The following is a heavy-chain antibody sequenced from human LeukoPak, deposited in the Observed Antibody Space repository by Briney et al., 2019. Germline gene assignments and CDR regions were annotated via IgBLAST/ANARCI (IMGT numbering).Heavy chain of an antibody. CDR1: GASISSYY. CDR3: VRHCCSSPSKRTFDI. D-gene: IGHD2-15*01. V-gene: IGHV4-59*04. Sequence: SETLSLTCTVSGASISSYYWSWIRQPPGKGLEWIGTISDGGSTYYNPSLKSRIIISVDTSKNQFSLQLSSVTAADTAVYYCVRHCCSSPSKRTFDIWGQGTLVAVSS. CDR2: ISDGGST. J-gene: IGHJ3*02.